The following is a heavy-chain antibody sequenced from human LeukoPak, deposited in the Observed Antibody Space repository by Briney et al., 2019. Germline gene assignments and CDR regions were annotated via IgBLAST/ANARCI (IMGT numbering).Heavy chain of an antibody. CDR1: GYILTKYY. CDR2: INPSGGSA. J-gene: IGHJ5*02. Sequence: ASVKVSCKASGYILTKYYMHWVRQAPGQGLEWMGIINPSGGSATYAQRFQGRVTMTSDTSTNTAYMELSGLRSEDTAIYYCARDRELRITLGGAAWFDPWGQGTLVTVSS. CDR3: ARDRELRITLGGAAWFDP. D-gene: IGHD3-16*01. V-gene: IGHV1-46*01.